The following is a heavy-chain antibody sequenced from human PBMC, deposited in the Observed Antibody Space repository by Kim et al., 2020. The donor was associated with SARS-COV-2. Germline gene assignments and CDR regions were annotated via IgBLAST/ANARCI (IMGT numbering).Heavy chain of an antibody. D-gene: IGHD6-13*01. J-gene: IGHJ6*02. CDR2: INTNTGSP. V-gene: IGHV7-4-1*02. CDR1: GYTFNSYA. CDR3: ARDPAVSDKSYYYYGMDV. Sequence: ASVKVSCKASGYTFNSYAMNWVRQAPGQGLEWMGWINTNTGSPTYAQGFRGRFVFSMDTSVRTAYLKITTLKADDTAVYYCARDPAVSDKSYYYYGMDVWGQGTTVTVSS.